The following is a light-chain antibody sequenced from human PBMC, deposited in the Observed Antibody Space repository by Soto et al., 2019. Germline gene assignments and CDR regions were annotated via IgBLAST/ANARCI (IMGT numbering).Light chain of an antibody. J-gene: IGKJ4*01. CDR2: AAS. CDR3: QQSYGTPLT. CDR1: QSIS. V-gene: IGKV1-39*01. Sequence: DMEMTQSPSSLSASVGDRVTITCRASQSISKPGKVPKLLIYAASSLQSGVPTRFSGSGSGTDFTLTINSLQPEDFATYYCQQSYGTPLTFGGGTKIEIK.